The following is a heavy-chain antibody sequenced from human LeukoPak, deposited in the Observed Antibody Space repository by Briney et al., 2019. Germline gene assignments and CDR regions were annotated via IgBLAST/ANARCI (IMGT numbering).Heavy chain of an antibody. Sequence: SETLSITCTVSGGSISSYYWSGIRQPPGKGLEWIGYIYYSGSTNYNPSLKSRVTISVDTSKNQFSLKLSSVTAADTAVYYCARGDVVVPLDYWGQGTLVTVSS. D-gene: IGHD2-2*01. CDR3: ARGDVVVPLDY. CDR2: IYYSGST. V-gene: IGHV4-59*01. CDR1: GGSISSYY. J-gene: IGHJ4*02.